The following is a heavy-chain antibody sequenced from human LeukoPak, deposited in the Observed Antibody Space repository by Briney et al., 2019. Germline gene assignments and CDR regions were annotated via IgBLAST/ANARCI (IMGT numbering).Heavy chain of an antibody. V-gene: IGHV1-2*02. CDR3: ASSGGGSYSYYYYYMDV. CDR2: INPNSGGT. J-gene: IGHJ6*03. Sequence: ASVKVSCKASGYTFTGYYMHWVRQAPGQGLEWMGWINPNSGGTNYAQKFQGKVTITADESTGTAYMELSSLRSEDTAVYYCASSGGGSYSYYYYYMDVWGKGTTVTISS. CDR1: GYTFTGYY. D-gene: IGHD2-15*01.